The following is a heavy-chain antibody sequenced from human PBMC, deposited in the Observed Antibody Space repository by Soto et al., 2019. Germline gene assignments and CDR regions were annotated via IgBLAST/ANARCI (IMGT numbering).Heavy chain of an antibody. Sequence: SVKVACKASGYTFTSYGISWVRQAPGQGHEWMGWISAYNGNTNYAQKIKGRVTMTTDTSTSTAYMELRRLRSDDTAVYYWARVYGRTFDYWGQGTLVTV. V-gene: IGHV1-18*04. CDR1: GYTFTSYG. CDR3: ARVYGRTFDY. D-gene: IGHD4-17*01. J-gene: IGHJ4*02. CDR2: ISAYNGNT.